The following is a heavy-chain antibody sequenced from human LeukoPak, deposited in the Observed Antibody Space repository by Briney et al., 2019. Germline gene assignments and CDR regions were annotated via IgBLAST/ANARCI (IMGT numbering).Heavy chain of an antibody. CDR3: AGELGIEGYWYFDL. CDR1: GFTVRSYD. V-gene: IGHV3-13*05. CDR2: ISTASNP. Sequence: GGSLRLSCAASGFTVRSYDMHWVRQVAGKGLEWVSAISTASNPHYAASVQGRFTIFRANAENSLYLQMNSLSAEDTVVYYCAGELGIEGYWYFDLWGRGTLVTVSS. D-gene: IGHD7-27*01. J-gene: IGHJ2*01.